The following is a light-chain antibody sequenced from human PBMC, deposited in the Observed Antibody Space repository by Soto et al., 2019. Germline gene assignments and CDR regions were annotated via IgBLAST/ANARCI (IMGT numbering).Light chain of an antibody. Sequence: EIVMTQSPATLSVSPGERATLSCRASQSVGGNLAWYQQRPGRAPRLLIYDASTRATDIPARFSGSGSGTQFTLTIGSLQSEDFALYYGQQYNNWPRYTFGQGTKLEIK. CDR1: QSVGGN. CDR3: QQYNNWPRYT. CDR2: DAS. V-gene: IGKV3-15*01. J-gene: IGKJ2*01.